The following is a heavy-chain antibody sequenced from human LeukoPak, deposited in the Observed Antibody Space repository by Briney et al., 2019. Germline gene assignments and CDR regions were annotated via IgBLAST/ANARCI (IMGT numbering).Heavy chain of an antibody. D-gene: IGHD3-22*01. CDR3: TTDWNYYDSSGYYYVEYFQH. Sequence: GGSLRLSCAASGFTFSNAWMSWVRQAPGKGLEWVGRIKSKTDGGTTDYAAPVKGRFTISRDDSKNTLYLQMNSLKTEDTAVYYCTTDWNYYDSSGYYYVEYFQHWGQGTLVTVSS. J-gene: IGHJ1*01. CDR1: GFTFSNAW. V-gene: IGHV3-15*01. CDR2: IKSKTDGGTT.